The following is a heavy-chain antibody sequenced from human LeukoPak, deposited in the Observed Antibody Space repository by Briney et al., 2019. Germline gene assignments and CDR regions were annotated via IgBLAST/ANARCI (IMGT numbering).Heavy chain of an antibody. J-gene: IGHJ3*02. Sequence: SETLSLTCTVSGGSISSYYWSWIRQPPGKGLEWIGYIYYSGSTNYNPSLKSRVTISVDTSKNQFSLKLSSVTAADTAVYYCASADDAFDIWGQGTTVTVSS. CDR3: ASADDAFDI. CDR1: GGSISSYY. CDR2: IYYSGST. V-gene: IGHV4-59*01.